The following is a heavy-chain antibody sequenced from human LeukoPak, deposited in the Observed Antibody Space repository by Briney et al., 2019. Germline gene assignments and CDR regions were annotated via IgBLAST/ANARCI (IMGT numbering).Heavy chain of an antibody. V-gene: IGHV4-30-4*01. CDR3: ARERRGMTQLDY. Sequence: SETLSLTCTVSGGSISSGDYYCSWIRQPPGKGLEWIGYIYYSGITYYNPSLKSRVTISVDTSKNQFSLKLRSVTAADTAVYYCARERRGMTQLDYWGQGTLVTVSS. CDR2: IYYSGIT. J-gene: IGHJ4*02. CDR1: GGSISSGDYY.